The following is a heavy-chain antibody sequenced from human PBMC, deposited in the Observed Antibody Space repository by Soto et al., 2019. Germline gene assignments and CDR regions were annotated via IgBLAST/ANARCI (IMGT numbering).Heavy chain of an antibody. V-gene: IGHV1-69*12. CDR3: ARDRHDYGGNSAYFDY. D-gene: IGHD4-17*01. Sequence: QVQLVQTGAEVKKPGSSVKVSCKASGGTFSSYAISWVRQAPGQGLEWMGGIIPIFGTANYAQKFQGRVTITADESTSTAYMELSSLRSEDTAVYYCARDRHDYGGNSAYFDYWGQGTLVTVSS. CDR2: IIPIFGTA. J-gene: IGHJ4*02. CDR1: GGTFSSYA.